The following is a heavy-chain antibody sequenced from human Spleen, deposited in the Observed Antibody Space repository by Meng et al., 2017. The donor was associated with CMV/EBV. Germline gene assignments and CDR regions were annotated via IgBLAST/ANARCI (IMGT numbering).Heavy chain of an antibody. D-gene: IGHD6-6*01. J-gene: IGHJ6*02. V-gene: IGHV1-2*02. CDR2: INPNSGGT. CDR1: GYTFTGYY. CDR3: ARDRFRGLVPGRQYVDGMDV. Sequence: ASVKVSCKASGYTFTGYYMHWVRQAPGQGLEWMGWINPNSGGTNYAQKFQGRVTMTRDTSTTTVYMEVRSLRSEDTAVYYCARDRFRGLVPGRQYVDGMDVWGQGTAVTVSS.